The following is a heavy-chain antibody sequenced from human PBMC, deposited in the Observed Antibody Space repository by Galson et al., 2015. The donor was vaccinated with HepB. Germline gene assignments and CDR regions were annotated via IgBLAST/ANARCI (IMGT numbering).Heavy chain of an antibody. Sequence: SLRLSCAASGFTFSSYAMHWVRQAPGKGLEWVAVISYDGSNKYYADSVKGRFTISRDNSKNTLYLQMNSLRAEDTAVYYCARDHSISWYLVYYYYGMDVWGQGTTVTVSS. V-gene: IGHV3-30*04. CDR3: ARDHSISWYLVYYYYGMDV. CDR1: GFTFSSYA. CDR2: ISYDGSNK. D-gene: IGHD6-13*01. J-gene: IGHJ6*02.